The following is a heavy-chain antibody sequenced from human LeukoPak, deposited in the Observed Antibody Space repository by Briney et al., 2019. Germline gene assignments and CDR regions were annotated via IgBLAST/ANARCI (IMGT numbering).Heavy chain of an antibody. D-gene: IGHD5-18*01. CDR3: ARDYRYRADTAMVNYYYYGMDV. J-gene: IGHJ6*02. CDR2: IYSGGST. Sequence: PGGSLRLSCAASGFTVSSNYMSWVRQAPGKGLEWVSVIYSGGSTYYADSVKGRFTISRHNSKNTLYLQTNSLRAEDTAVYYCARDYRYRADTAMVNYYYYGMDVWGQGTTVTASS. V-gene: IGHV3-53*04. CDR1: GFTVSSNY.